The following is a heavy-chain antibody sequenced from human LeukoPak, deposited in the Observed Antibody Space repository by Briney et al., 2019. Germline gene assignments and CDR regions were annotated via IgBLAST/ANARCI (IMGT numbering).Heavy chain of an antibody. V-gene: IGHV3-11*05. J-gene: IGHJ4*02. CDR3: ARDLRLTWV. CDR1: GFSFSDYS. CDR2: ISSSSSYT. Sequence: GGSLRLSCAASGFSFSDYSMTWIRQAPGKGLEWVSHISSSSSYTNYADSVKGRFTISRDNAKNSLYLQMNSLRAEDTAVYYCARDLRLTWVGGQGTLVTVSS. D-gene: IGHD2-15*01.